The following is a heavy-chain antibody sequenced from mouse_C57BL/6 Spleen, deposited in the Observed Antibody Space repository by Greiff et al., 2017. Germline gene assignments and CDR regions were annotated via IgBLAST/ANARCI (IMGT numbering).Heavy chain of an antibody. CDR3: ASYYSNYSYYFDY. V-gene: IGHV1-26*01. CDR1: GYTFTDYY. D-gene: IGHD2-5*01. CDR2: INPNNGGT. J-gene: IGHJ2*01. Sequence: EVQLQQSGPELVKPGASVKISCKASGYTFTDYYMNWVKQSHGKSLEWIGDINPNNGGTSYNQKFKGKATLTVDKSSSTAYMELRSLTSEDSAVYYCASYYSNYSYYFDYWGQGTTLTVSS.